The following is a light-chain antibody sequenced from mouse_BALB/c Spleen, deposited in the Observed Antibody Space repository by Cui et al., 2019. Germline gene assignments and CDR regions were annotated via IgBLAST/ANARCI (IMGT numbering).Light chain of an antibody. CDR2: TTS. J-gene: IGKJ5*01. CDR1: SSISATY. CDR3: QQGSSIPLT. V-gene: IGKV4-91*01. Sequence: EIVHTQSPPTMAASSGEKITITGSVSSSISATYLHWYQQKPGFSPKLLIYTTSNLASGVPARFSGSGSGTSFSFTIGTIEAEDVATYYCQQGSSIPLTFGAGTKLELK.